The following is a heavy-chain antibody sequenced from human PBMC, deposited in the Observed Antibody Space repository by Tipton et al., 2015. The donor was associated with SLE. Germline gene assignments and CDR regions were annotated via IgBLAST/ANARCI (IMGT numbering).Heavy chain of an antibody. Sequence: TLSLTCAVSGGSISSGGYSWSWIRQPPGKGLEWIGYIYHSGSTYYNPSLKSRVTISVDTSKNQFSLKLSSVTAADTAVYYCARSHSSSYYYYYYYMDVWGKRTTVTVSS. CDR2: IYHSGST. CDR1: GGSISSGGYS. V-gene: IGHV4-30-2*02. D-gene: IGHD6-13*01. CDR3: ARSHSSSYYYYYYYMDV. J-gene: IGHJ6*03.